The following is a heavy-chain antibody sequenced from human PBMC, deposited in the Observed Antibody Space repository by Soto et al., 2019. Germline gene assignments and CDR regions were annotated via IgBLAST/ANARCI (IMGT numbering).Heavy chain of an antibody. CDR3: ATDRPYYYDSSGYYYRNWFDP. J-gene: IGHJ5*02. CDR2: FDPEDGET. V-gene: IGHV1-24*01. Sequence: ASVKVSCKVSGYTLTELPMHWVRQAPGKGLEWMGGFDPEDGETIYAQKFQGRVTMTEDTSTDTAYMELSSLRSEDTAVYYCATDRPYYYDSSGYYYRNWFDPWGQRTLVTVSS. CDR1: GYTLTELP. D-gene: IGHD3-22*01.